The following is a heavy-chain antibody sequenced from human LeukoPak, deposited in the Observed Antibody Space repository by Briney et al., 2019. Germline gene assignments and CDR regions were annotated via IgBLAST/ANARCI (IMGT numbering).Heavy chain of an antibody. Sequence: GGSLRLSCAASGFTFSSYAMHWVRQAPGKGLEWVAVISYDGSNKYYADSVKGRFTISRDNSKNTLYLQMNSLRAEDTAVYYCAKDRGIAVAGGAYYSDYWGQGTLVTVSS. CDR3: AKDRGIAVAGGAYYSDY. J-gene: IGHJ4*02. D-gene: IGHD6-19*01. CDR1: GFTFSSYA. CDR2: ISYDGSNK. V-gene: IGHV3-30-3*01.